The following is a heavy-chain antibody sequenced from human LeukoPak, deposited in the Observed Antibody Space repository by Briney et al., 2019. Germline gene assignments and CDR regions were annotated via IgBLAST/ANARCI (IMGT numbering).Heavy chain of an antibody. CDR1: GYTFTSYD. J-gene: IGHJ6*02. CDR2: MNPNSGNT. D-gene: IGHD3-10*01. V-gene: IGHV1-8*01. Sequence: ASVKVSCKASGYTFTSYDINWVRQATGQGLEWMGWMNPNSGNTGYAQKFQGRVTMTRNTSISTAYMELSSLRSEDTAVYYCAREAAADRELLWFGEPLFKSLYYYGMDVWGQGTTVTVSS. CDR3: AREAAADRELLWFGEPLFKSLYYYGMDV.